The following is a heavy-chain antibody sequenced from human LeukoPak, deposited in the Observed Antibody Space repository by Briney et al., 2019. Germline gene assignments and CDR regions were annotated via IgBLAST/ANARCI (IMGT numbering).Heavy chain of an antibody. CDR3: AAGSGWKYYFDY. CDR2: IYPGDFDT. Sequence: GESLKISCKGSGYIFTNYWIGWVRQMPGKGLEWVGIIYPGDFDTRYSPSFQGQVTISVDKSISTAYLQWSSLKASDTAMYYCAAGSGWKYYFDYWGQGTLATVSS. V-gene: IGHV5-51*01. D-gene: IGHD6-19*01. J-gene: IGHJ4*02. CDR1: GYIFTNYW.